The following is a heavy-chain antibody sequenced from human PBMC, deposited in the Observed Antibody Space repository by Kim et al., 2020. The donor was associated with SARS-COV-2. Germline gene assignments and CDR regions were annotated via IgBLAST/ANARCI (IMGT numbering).Heavy chain of an antibody. J-gene: IGHJ6*03. CDR1: GFTVSSNY. CDR3: ARVAVGDFWSGYPRGYYYYYMDV. V-gene: IGHV3-66*01. CDR2: IYSGGST. Sequence: GGSLRLSCTASGFTVSSNYMSWVRQAPGKGLEWVSVIYSGGSTYYADSVKGRFTISRDNSKNTLYLQMNSLRAEDTAVYYCARVAVGDFWSGYPRGYYYYYMDVWGKGTTVTVSS. D-gene: IGHD3-3*01.